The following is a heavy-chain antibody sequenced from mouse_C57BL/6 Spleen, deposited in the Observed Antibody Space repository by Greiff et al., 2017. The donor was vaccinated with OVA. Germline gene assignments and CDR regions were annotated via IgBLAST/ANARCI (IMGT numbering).Heavy chain of an antibody. CDR3: TGPIYYYGSSPAY. D-gene: IGHD1-1*01. V-gene: IGHV6-3*01. Sequence: EVMLVESGGGLVQPGGSMKLSCVASGFTFSNYWMNWVRQSPEKGLEWVAQIRLKSDNYATHYAESVKGRFTISRDDSKSSVYLQMNNLRAEDTGIYYCTGPIYYYGSSPAYWGQGTLVTVSA. CDR2: IRLKSDNYAT. CDR1: GFTFSNYW. J-gene: IGHJ3*01.